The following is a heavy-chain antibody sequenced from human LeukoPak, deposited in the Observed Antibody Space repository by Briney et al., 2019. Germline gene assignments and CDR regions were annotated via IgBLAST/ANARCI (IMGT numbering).Heavy chain of an antibody. CDR1: GFTFSSYS. Sequence: GSLRLSCAASGFTFSSYSMNWVRQAPGKGLEWVALISDDGSNKHYADSVKGRFTISRDDSKNTLYLQMNSLKTEDTAVYYCPKIGVGYTYGNGFASWGRGTLVTVSS. J-gene: IGHJ4*02. V-gene: IGHV3-30*18. CDR2: ISDDGSNK. D-gene: IGHD5-18*01. CDR3: PKIGVGYTYGNGFAS.